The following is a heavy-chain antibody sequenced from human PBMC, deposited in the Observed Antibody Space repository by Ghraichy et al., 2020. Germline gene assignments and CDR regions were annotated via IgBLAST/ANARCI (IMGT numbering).Heavy chain of an antibody. Sequence: VGSLRLSCAASGLTFDDYAMHWVRQAPGKGLEWVSLISGDGAGTDYADSVKGRFTISRDNSKNSLYLQMNSLRTEDTALYYCTKGRDCRSASCYRDFDYWGQGTLVTVSS. CDR3: TKGRDCRSASCYRDFDY. CDR2: ISGDGAGT. D-gene: IGHD2-2*01. V-gene: IGHV3-43*02. CDR1: GLTFDDYA. J-gene: IGHJ4*02.